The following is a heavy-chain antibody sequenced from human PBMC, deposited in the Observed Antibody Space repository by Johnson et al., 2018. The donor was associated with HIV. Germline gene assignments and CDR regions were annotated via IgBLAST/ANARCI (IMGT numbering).Heavy chain of an antibody. J-gene: IGHJ3*02. CDR1: GFTFSSYA. CDR3: AKPPREVTVVDAFDI. Sequence: QVQLVESGGGVVQPGRSLRLSCAASGFTFSSYAMHWVRQAPGKGLEWVAVIWYDGSNKYYADSVKGRFTISRDNSKNTVFLQMNSLRPEDTALYSCAKPPREVTVVDAFDIWGQGTMVTVSS. V-gene: IGHV3-30*04. D-gene: IGHD4-23*01. CDR2: IWYDGSNK.